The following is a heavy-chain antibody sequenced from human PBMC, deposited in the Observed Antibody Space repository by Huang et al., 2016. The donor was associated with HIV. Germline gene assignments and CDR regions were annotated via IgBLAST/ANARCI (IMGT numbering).Heavy chain of an antibody. V-gene: IGHV4-34*02. D-gene: IGHD2-21*02. CDR3: ARPRMTATSSDSTWSFFDS. CDR1: GGSLSDYY. Sequence: QVQLQQWGAGLLKPSGVLSLKCAVYGGSLSDYYWTWIRQSPGKGLEWIGEVNHRGLSTYNPSLRSRVTMSVDMSKNQFSLNLTSRTVADTAVYYCARPRMTATSSDSTWSFFDSWGQGTLVIVSS. J-gene: IGHJ4*02. CDR2: VNHRGLS.